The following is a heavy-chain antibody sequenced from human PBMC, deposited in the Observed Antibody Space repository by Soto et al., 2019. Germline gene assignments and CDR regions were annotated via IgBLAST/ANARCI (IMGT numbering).Heavy chain of an antibody. Sequence: EVQLVESGGGLVQPGGSLRLSCAASGFTFSSYWMHWVRQAPGKGLVWVSRINSDGSSTSYADSVKGRFTISRDNAKNTLDLQMNSLRAEDTAVDYCARERGERRADYYGMDVWDQGTTVTVSS. D-gene: IGHD1-1*01. CDR2: INSDGSST. V-gene: IGHV3-74*01. CDR1: GFTFSSYW. J-gene: IGHJ6*02. CDR3: ARERGERRADYYGMDV.